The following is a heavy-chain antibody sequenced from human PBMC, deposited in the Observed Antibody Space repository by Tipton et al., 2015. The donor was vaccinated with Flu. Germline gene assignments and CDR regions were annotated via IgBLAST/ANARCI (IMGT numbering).Heavy chain of an antibody. CDR2: IYHSGST. V-gene: IGHV4-38-2*01. J-gene: IGHJ4*02. D-gene: IGHD3-10*02. CDR1: GYSISSGYY. Sequence: LRLSCAVSGYSISSGYYWGWVRQPPGKGLEWIGTIYHSGSTYYNPSLKSRLTMSVDTSKNQFSLKLSSVTAADTTVYYCARHTGDSVRGVIDYWGQGTLVTVSS. CDR3: ARHTGDSVRGVIDY.